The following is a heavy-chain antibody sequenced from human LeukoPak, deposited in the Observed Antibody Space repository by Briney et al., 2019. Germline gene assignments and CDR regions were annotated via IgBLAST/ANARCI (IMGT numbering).Heavy chain of an antibody. CDR2: FYPGDSNT. CDR3: ARGSGIYPQFDF. CDR1: GYKFTTYW. D-gene: IGHD1-26*01. Sequence: GESLKISCKASGYKFTTYWIGWVRQMPGKVLEWMGIFYPGDSNTKYSPSFQGQVTFSADSSISTAYLQWGSLKASDTAMYYCARGSGIYPQFDFWGQGTLLTVSS. V-gene: IGHV5-51*01. J-gene: IGHJ4*02.